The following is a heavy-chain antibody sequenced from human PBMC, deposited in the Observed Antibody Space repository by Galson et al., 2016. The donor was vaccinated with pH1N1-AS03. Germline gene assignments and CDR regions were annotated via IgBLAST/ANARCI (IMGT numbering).Heavy chain of an antibody. V-gene: IGHV3-7*01. CDR2: INQDGSGR. CDR1: GFAFSTYW. Sequence: SLRLSCAASGFAFSTYWMTWVRQGPGKGLEWVANINQDGSGRYYVDSVKGRFTISRDNADNSLFLQVNSLRAEDTAVYYCAKGGSDSSWYWIYWGQGALVTVSS. CDR3: AKGGSDSSWYWIY. D-gene: IGHD6-13*01. J-gene: IGHJ4*02.